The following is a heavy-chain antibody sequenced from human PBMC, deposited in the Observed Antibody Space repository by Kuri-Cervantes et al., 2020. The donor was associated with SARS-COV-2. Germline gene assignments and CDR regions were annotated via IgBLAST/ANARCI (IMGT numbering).Heavy chain of an antibody. J-gene: IGHJ6*03. CDR2: IYYSGST. Sequence: SETLYLTCTVSGGSISSSSYYWGWIRQPPGKGLEWIGSIYYSGSTYYNPSLKSRVTISVDTSKNQFSLKLSSVTAADTAVYYCAREFPQGRIFGVVPTRYYYYYMDVWGKGTTVTVSS. CDR3: AREFPQGRIFGVVPTRYYYYYMDV. D-gene: IGHD3-3*01. V-gene: IGHV4-39*07. CDR1: GGSISSSSYY.